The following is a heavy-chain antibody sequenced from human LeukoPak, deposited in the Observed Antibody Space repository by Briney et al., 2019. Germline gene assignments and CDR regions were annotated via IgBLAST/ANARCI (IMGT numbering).Heavy chain of an antibody. V-gene: IGHV3-30*18. CDR2: ISPDGSNK. Sequence: GRSQRLSCAASGFTFSNYGMHWVRQAPGKGLEWVAVISPDGSNKYYADSMKGRFTISRDNSKNTLYLQMNTLSADDTAVYYCAKEISAYGGYDYWGQGALVADSS. D-gene: IGHD5-12*01. CDR1: GFTFSNYG. CDR3: AKEISAYGGYDY. J-gene: IGHJ4*02.